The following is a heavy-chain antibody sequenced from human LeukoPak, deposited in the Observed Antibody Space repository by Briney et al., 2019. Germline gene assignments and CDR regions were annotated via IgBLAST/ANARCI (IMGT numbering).Heavy chain of an antibody. CDR2: INPSGGGT. CDR1: RYTFTSYY. CDR3: ARDTGFPFFDF. V-gene: IGHV1-46*01. Sequence: ASVKVSCKASRYTFTSYYMHGVRQAPGQGLEWMGIINPSGGGTSYAQKFQGRVTMTRDTSTSTVYMALSSLRSEDTAVYYCARDTGFPFFDFWGQGTLVTVSS. J-gene: IGHJ4*02.